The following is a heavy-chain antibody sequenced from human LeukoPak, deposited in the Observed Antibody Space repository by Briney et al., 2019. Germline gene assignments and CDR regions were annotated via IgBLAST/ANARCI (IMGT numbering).Heavy chain of an antibody. J-gene: IGHJ4*02. D-gene: IGHD4-17*01. CDR2: ISPGGGTT. V-gene: IGHV3-23*01. Sequence: GGSLRLSCAVSGFAFGSEAMSWVRQSPARGLEWVASISPGGGTTYYADSVKGRFTISRDNSKNTLYLQMNSLRAEDTAVYYCARADYGDYVEYWGQGTLVTVSS. CDR3: ARADYGDYVEY. CDR1: GFAFGSEA.